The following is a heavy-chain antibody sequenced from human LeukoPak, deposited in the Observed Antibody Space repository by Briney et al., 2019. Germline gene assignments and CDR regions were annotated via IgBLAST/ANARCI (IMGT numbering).Heavy chain of an antibody. CDR1: GFTFISYG. J-gene: IGHJ4*02. D-gene: IGHD2-15*01. Sequence: GRSLRLYCAASGFTFISYGMHWVRQAPGKGLESVAVISYDGSNKYYADSVKGRFTISRDNSKNTLYLQMNSLRAEDTAVYYCASHDCSGGSCYSGYWGQGTLVTVSS. CDR3: ASHDCSGGSCYSGY. V-gene: IGHV3-30*03. CDR2: ISYDGSNK.